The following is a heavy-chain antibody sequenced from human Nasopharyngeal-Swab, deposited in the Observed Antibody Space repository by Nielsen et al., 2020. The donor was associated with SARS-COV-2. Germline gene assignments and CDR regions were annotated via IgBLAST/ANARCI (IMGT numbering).Heavy chain of an antibody. CDR2: IKQDGSEK. D-gene: IGHD3-22*01. CDR3: ARVPGGYDSSGYYFDQ. Sequence: GGSLRLSCAASAFTFSGYWMNWVRQAPGKELEWVASIKQDGSEKYYVDSVKGRFTISRDNAKNSLYLQMNSLRVEDTAVYYCARVPGGYDSSGYYFDQWGQGTLVTVSS. J-gene: IGHJ4*02. CDR1: AFTFSGYW. V-gene: IGHV3-7*01.